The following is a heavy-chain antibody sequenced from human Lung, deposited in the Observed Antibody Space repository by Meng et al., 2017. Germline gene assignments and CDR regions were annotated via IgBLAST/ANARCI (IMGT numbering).Heavy chain of an antibody. J-gene: IGHJ4*02. Sequence: QGGAVHVRPAAILYLSVPVCGGAIDGFYWSWNPPPPPKGLEWVWKNNHGGNTNYTPSLESRVTISVDTPQNQFSLRLTSMTVADTAVYYCARERHSTIIRGVIDFWGQGALVTVSS. CDR3: ARERHSTIIRGVIDF. V-gene: IGHV4-34*01. CDR1: GGAIDGFY. D-gene: IGHD3-10*01. CDR2: NNHGGNT.